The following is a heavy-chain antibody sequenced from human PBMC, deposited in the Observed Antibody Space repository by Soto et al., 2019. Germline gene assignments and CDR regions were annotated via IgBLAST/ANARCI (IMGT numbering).Heavy chain of an antibody. V-gene: IGHV3-48*03. J-gene: IGHJ6*02. CDR2: ISHSGSTT. CDR1: GFTFSSYE. Sequence: EVQLVESGGGLVQPGGSLRLACAASGFTFSSYEMNWVRQAPGNGLEWVSYISHSGSTTSYSDSVKGRFTISRDNAKNSPYLQMHGLAAEDTASYFCASALFGSYYYYSHLDVWGQGTALTVSS. D-gene: IGHD3-16*01. CDR3: ASALFGSYYYYSHLDV.